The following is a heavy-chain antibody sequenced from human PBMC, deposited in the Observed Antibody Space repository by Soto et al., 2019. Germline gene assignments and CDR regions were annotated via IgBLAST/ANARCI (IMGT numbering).Heavy chain of an antibody. CDR2: IDAGTGNT. CDR1: GYSFTNYA. CDR3: ARGASSSWTSLDY. Sequence: GASVKVSCKASGYSFTNYAIYWVRQAPGQRLEWMGGIDAGTGNTKYSQQFQGRVTIIRDTSASTAYMELSSLTSEDTAVYYCARGASSSWTSLDYWGQGTPVTVSS. V-gene: IGHV1-3*01. D-gene: IGHD6-13*01. J-gene: IGHJ4*02.